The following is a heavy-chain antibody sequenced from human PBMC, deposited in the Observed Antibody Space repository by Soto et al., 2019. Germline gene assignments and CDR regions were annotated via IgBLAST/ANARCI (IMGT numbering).Heavy chain of an antibody. CDR3: ARDYDILTGYYGGAFDI. V-gene: IGHV1-69*13. J-gene: IGHJ3*02. Sequence: GASVKVSCKASGGTFSSYAISWVRQAPGQGLEWMGGIIPIFGTANYAQKFQGRVTITADESTSTAYMEQSSLRFEDTAVYYCARDYDILTGYYGGAFDIWGQGTMVTVSS. CDR2: IIPIFGTA. D-gene: IGHD3-9*01. CDR1: GGTFSSYA.